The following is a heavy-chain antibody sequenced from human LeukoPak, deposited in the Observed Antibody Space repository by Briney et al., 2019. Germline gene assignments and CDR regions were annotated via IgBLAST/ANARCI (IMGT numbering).Heavy chain of an antibody. CDR3: ARDRSISGVVIIDF. V-gene: IGHV3-7*01. Sequence: GGSLRLSCAASGFTFSKSWMTWVRQAPGKGLEWVANIKQDGSETYYVDSVMGRFTISRDNAKDSVYLQMNSLRAEDTAAYFCARDRSISGVVIIDFWGQGTLVTVSS. J-gene: IGHJ4*02. D-gene: IGHD3-3*01. CDR1: GFTFSKSW. CDR2: IKQDGSET.